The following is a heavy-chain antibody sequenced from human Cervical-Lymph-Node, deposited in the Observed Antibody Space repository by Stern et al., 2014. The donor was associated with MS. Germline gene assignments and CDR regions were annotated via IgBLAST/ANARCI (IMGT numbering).Heavy chain of an antibody. CDR1: GYSFTIYY. CDR2: IYPYDSET. Sequence: EVQLEESGAEVKKPGESLKISCKLSGYSFTIYYIAWVRQMPGKGLEWMGVIYPYDSETTYSPSFQGQVTISADKSITTAYLQWSSLRASDTAMYYCARHVQGFDYWGQGTLVTVSS. CDR3: ARHVQGFDY. J-gene: IGHJ4*02. V-gene: IGHV5-51*01.